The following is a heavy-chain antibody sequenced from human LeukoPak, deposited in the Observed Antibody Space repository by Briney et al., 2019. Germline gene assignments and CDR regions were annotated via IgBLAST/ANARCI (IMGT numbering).Heavy chain of an antibody. CDR3: GSQFWWAAVSGTTLDY. V-gene: IGHV3-7*03. D-gene: IGHD6-19*01. CDR2: IRGDGGEE. Sequence: PGGSLRLSCAASGFTFSNYWMNWVRQAPGKGLEWVANIRGDGGEEYYVDSVKGRFTISRDNAKNSLFLQMNSLRVEDTAVYYCGSQFWWAAVSGTTLDYWGQGTLVTVSS. CDR1: GFTFSNYW. J-gene: IGHJ4*02.